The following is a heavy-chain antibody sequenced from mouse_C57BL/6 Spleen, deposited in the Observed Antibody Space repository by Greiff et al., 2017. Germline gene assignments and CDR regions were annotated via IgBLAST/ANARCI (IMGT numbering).Heavy chain of an antibody. V-gene: IGHV5-16*01. CDR2: INYDGSST. J-gene: IGHJ1*03. CDR1: GFTFSDYY. CDR3: ARERGRNWYFDV. Sequence: EVNVVESEGGLVQPGSSMKLSCTASGFTFSDYYMAWVRQVPEKGLEWVANINYDGSSTYYLDSLKSRFIISRDNAKNILYLQMSSLKSEDTATYYCARERGRNWYFDVWGTGTTVTVSS.